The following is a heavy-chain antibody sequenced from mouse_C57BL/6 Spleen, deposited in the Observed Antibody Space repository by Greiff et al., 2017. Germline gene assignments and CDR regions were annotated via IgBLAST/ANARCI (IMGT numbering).Heavy chain of an antibody. CDR2: IDPSDSYT. CDR3: ARRYYGSSYPHFDY. V-gene: IGHV1-50*01. Sequence: QVQLQQPGAELVKPGASVKLSCKASGYTFTSYWMQWVKQRPGQGLAWIGEIDPSDSYTNYNQKFKGKATLTVDTSSSTAYMQLSSLTSEDSAVYYCARRYYGSSYPHFDYWGQGTTLTVSS. J-gene: IGHJ2*01. CDR1: GYTFTSYW. D-gene: IGHD1-1*01.